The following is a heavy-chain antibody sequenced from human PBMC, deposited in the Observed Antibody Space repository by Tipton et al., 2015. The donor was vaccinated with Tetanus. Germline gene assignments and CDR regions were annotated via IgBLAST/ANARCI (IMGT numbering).Heavy chain of an antibody. D-gene: IGHD3-16*01. CDR1: GFTFSGYA. Sequence: SLRLSCAASGFTFSGYATAWVRQAPGKGLECVSSISGRGGTTSYADFVKGRFTISRDNSKNTLYLQMNSLRAEDTAVYYCARALYGGCDYWGQGTLVTVSS. V-gene: IGHV3-23*01. J-gene: IGHJ4*02. CDR3: ARALYGGCDY. CDR2: ISGRGGTT.